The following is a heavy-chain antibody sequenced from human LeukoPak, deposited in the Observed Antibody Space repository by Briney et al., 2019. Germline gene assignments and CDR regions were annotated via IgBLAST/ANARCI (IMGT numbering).Heavy chain of an antibody. CDR3: ARLFGLQLVDC. Sequence: SETLSLTCTVSGGSISSGSYYWGWIRQPPGKGLEWIGSIYYSGSTYYNPSLKSRVTISVDTSKNQFSLKLSSVTAADTAVYYCARLFGLQLVDCWGQGTLVTVSS. D-gene: IGHD6-13*01. CDR2: IYYSGST. CDR1: GGSISSGSYY. J-gene: IGHJ4*02. V-gene: IGHV4-39*01.